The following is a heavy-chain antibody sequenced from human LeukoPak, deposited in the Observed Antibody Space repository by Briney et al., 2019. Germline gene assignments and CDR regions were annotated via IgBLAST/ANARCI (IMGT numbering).Heavy chain of an antibody. V-gene: IGHV3-9*03. J-gene: IGHJ2*01. CDR1: GFTFSSYA. Sequence: PGGSLRLSCAASGFTFSSYAMSWVRQAPGKGLEWVAGISWNSGRIGYADSVKGRFTISRDNAKNSLYLQMNSLRAEDMALYYCAKDQRLYESSRYYACYFDLWGRGTLVTVSS. D-gene: IGHD3-22*01. CDR2: ISWNSGRI. CDR3: AKDQRLYESSRYYACYFDL.